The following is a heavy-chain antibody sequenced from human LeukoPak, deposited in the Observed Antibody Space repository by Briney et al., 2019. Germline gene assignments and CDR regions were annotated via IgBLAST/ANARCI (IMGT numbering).Heavy chain of an antibody. CDR3: ARRAEYSSSLD. V-gene: IGHV4-38-2*01. CDR1: GYSISSGYY. Sequence: SETLSLTCAVSGYSISSGYYWGWIRQPPGKGLEWIGSIYHSGSTYYNPSLKSRVTISVDTSKNQFSLKLSSVTAAATAVYYCARRAEYSSSLDWGQGTLVTVSS. J-gene: IGHJ4*02. CDR2: IYHSGST. D-gene: IGHD6-6*01.